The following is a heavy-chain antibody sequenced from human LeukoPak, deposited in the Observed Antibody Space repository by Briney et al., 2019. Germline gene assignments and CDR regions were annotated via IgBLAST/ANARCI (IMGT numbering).Heavy chain of an antibody. D-gene: IGHD3-10*01. CDR3: ARGRYYGSGSKNWFDS. CDR1: GDTFSDYT. J-gene: IGHJ5*01. CDR2: MIPILGIA. Sequence: ASVKVSCKTSGDTFSDYTVNWVRQGPAHGVEWMGRMIPILGIATYAQKFQDRVTITADRSMSTAYMELSSLRSEDTAVYYCARGRYYGSGSKNWFDSWGQGAPVTVSS. V-gene: IGHV1-69*02.